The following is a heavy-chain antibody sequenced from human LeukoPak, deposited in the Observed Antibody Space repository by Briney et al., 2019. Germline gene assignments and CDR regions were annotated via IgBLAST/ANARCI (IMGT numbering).Heavy chain of an antibody. Sequence: SETLSLTCTVSGGSMNNYYWSWIRQPAGKGLEWIGRIYTRESTNYNPSLKSRVTMSVDTSKNQFSLKLSSVTAADTAVYYCARGRYCSADICSGGDAFDIWGQGTMVSVSS. CDR3: ARGRYCSADICSGGDAFDI. V-gene: IGHV4-4*07. D-gene: IGHD2-15*01. CDR2: IYTREST. J-gene: IGHJ3*02. CDR1: GGSMNNYY.